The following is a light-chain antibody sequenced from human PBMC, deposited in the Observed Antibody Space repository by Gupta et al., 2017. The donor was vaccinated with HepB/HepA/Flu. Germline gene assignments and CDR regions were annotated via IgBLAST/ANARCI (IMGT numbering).Light chain of an antibody. Sequence: DIWMTPSPLPPPVTPGEPASIACRSSQSLLHSNVYNYLDWYLQKPGQSPQLLIYLGSNRASGVPDRFSGSGSGTDFTLKISRVEAEDVGVYYCMQALQTPRFGQGTKVEIK. CDR3: MQALQTPR. V-gene: IGKV2-28*01. J-gene: IGKJ1*01. CDR2: LGS. CDR1: QSLLHSNVYNY.